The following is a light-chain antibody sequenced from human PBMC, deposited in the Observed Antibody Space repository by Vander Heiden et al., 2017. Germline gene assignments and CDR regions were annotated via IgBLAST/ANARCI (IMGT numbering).Light chain of an antibody. CDR1: QNIDGF. CDR2: AGA. Sequence: DIQMTKSPSSLSASVGDRVTISCRASQNIDGFVNWYQQKPGKAPKLLIFAGASLQTGVPSRFSGRASGTHFTLTISGLQPDDFASYYCQQSYSTPLVFGGGTKVEVK. J-gene: IGKJ4*01. V-gene: IGKV1-39*01. CDR3: QQSYSTPLV.